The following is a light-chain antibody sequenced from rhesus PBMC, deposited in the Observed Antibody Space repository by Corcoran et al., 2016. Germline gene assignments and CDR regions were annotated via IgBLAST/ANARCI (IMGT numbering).Light chain of an antibody. CDR3: YQHSRGFT. CDR2: ETS. J-gene: IGKJ4*01. V-gene: IGKV3-10*01. CDR1: QSVSSY. Sequence: QVILTQSPATLSLSPGERATLSCRASQSVSSYLAWYQQKPGQAPRPLIYETSNRATGIPDRFSGRGSGTDFARTISSLEPEDVGVYHCYQHSRGFTFGGGTKVELK.